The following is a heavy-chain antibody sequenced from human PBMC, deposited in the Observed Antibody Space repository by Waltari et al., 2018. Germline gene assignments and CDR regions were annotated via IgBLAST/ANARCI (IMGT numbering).Heavy chain of an antibody. CDR1: GFTVSSNH. Sequence: EVQLVESGGGLIQPGGSLRLSCAASGFTVSSNHMSWVRQAPGKGLEWVSVIYSGGSTYYAASVKGRFTISRDNSKNTLYLQMNSLRAEDTAVYYCARPDPEAAAGYWYFDLWGRGTLVTVSS. CDR3: ARPDPEAAAGYWYFDL. CDR2: IYSGGST. D-gene: IGHD6-13*01. J-gene: IGHJ2*01. V-gene: IGHV3-53*01.